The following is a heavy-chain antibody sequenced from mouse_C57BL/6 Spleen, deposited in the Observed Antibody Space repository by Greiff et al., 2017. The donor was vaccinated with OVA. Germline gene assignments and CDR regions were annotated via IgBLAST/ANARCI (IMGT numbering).Heavy chain of an antibody. CDR1: GFTFSSYG. CDR3: ARHLLTHFDY. CDR2: ISSGGSYT. V-gene: IGHV5-6*01. D-gene: IGHD4-1*01. Sequence: EVQLVESGGDLVKPGGSLKLSCAASGFTFSSYGMSWVRQTPDKRLEWVATISSGGSYTYYPDSVKGRFTISRDNAKNTLYLQMSSLKSEDTAMYYCARHLLTHFDYWGQGTTLTVSS. J-gene: IGHJ2*01.